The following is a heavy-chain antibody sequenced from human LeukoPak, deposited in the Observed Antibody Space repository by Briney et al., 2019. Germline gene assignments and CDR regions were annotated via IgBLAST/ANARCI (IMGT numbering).Heavy chain of an antibody. J-gene: IGHJ4*02. D-gene: IGHD1-20*01. CDR1: GFTFDDYA. CDR2: LSWNSGSI. CDR3: VKDIGGLTVRYCFDC. V-gene: IGHV3-9*01. Sequence: GGSLRLSCAASGFTFDDYAMHWVRQAPGKGLEWVSGLSWNSGSIAYADSVKGRFTISRDNAKNSLYLQMNSLRAEDTALYYCVKDIGGLTVRYCFDCWGQGTLVTVSS.